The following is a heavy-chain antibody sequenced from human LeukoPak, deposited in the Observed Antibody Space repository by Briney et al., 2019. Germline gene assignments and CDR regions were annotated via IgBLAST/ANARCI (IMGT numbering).Heavy chain of an antibody. J-gene: IGHJ4*02. CDR3: TRGAGYFDD. CDR2: IYSSGST. Sequence: SETLSLTCTVSGGSISSYYWSWIRQPPGKGLEWIGYIYSSGSTNYSPSLKSRVTISVDTSKNQFSLHLNSVTPEDTAVYYCTRGAGYFDDWGQGTLVTVSS. D-gene: IGHD6-13*01. CDR1: GGSISSYY. V-gene: IGHV4-59*12.